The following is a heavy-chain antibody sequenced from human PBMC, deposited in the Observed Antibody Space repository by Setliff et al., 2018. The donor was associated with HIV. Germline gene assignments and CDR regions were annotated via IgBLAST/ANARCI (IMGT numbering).Heavy chain of an antibody. Sequence: PSETLSLTCTVSGGSISRDAYYWSWIRQHPGKGLEWIGYVYYTGSTYYNPSLKSRVTMSVDTSKNQFSLKLSSVTVADTAIYYCATKPRPIVVVPAATFWYFDLWGRGTLVTVSS. CDR2: VYYTGST. CDR1: GGSISRDAYY. D-gene: IGHD2-2*01. CDR3: ATKPRPIVVVPAATFWYFDL. J-gene: IGHJ2*01. V-gene: IGHV4-31*03.